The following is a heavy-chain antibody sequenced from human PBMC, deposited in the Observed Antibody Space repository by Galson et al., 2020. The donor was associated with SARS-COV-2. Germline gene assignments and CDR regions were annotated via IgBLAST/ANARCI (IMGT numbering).Heavy chain of an antibody. D-gene: IGHD2-21*01. CDR2: IDYDGVNK. Sequence: SCVGSGYTFSNYAINWVRQAPGKGLEWVSTIDYDGVNKHYADFVEGRFTISRDNSKNTVYLQMNSLRADDTAIYYCALWRQHHFDYWGQGTLVTVSS. CDR3: ALWRQHHFDY. CDR1: GYTFSNYA. J-gene: IGHJ4*02. V-gene: IGHV3-23*01.